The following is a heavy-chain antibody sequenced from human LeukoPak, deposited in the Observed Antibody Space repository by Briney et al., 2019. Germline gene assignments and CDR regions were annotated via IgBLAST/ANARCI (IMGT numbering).Heavy chain of an antibody. V-gene: IGHV4-39*02. CDR3: AREAVAGTSPTKFDS. CDR2: FYYTGST. J-gene: IGHJ4*02. CDR1: GGSISSSSYY. D-gene: IGHD6-19*01. Sequence: SETLSLTRTVSGGSISSSSYYWGWIRQPPGKELEWIGNFYYTGSTYYNPSLKSRVTISVDTSKNQFSLKLSSVTAADTAVYYCAREAVAGTSPTKFDSWGQGTLVTVSS.